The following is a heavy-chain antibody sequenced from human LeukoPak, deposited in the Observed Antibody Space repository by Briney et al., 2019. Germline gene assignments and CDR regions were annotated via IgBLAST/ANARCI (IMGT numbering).Heavy chain of an antibody. Sequence: PSETLSLTCTVSGGSIKNYYWSWIRQPAGKGLEWIGHSGSTNNRPSLKSRVTMSVDTSKNPFSLNLRSVTAADTAVYYCARLSGNYYGPLDYWGQGALVTVSS. D-gene: IGHD1-26*01. V-gene: IGHV4-4*07. CDR3: ARLSGNYYGPLDY. CDR1: GGSIKNYY. J-gene: IGHJ4*02. CDR2: SGST.